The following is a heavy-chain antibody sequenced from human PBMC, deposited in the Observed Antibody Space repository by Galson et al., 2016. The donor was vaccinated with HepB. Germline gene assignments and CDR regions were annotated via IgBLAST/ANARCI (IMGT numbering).Heavy chain of an antibody. CDR2: ISYDGSKK. J-gene: IGHJ4*02. D-gene: IGHD3-10*01. Sequence: SLRLSCAASGFTFSSYTIYWVRQVPGKGLEWVAVISYDGSKKYYADSVKGRFTIPRDNSKNTQYLQMNSMRSEDTAGYYCWRDFSRYGSGNSYFDYWGQGTLVTVSS. V-gene: IGHV3-30-3*01. CDR3: WRDFSRYGSGNSYFDY. CDR1: GFTFSSYT.